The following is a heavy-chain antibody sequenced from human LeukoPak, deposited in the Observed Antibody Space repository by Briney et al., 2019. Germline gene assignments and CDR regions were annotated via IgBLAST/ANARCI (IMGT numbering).Heavy chain of an antibody. D-gene: IGHD2-15*01. CDR1: GGSISSGGYY. V-gene: IGHV4-31*03. CDR2: IYYSGST. CDR3: ARTEVVAATITHFDY. Sequence: SQTLSLTCTVSGGSISSGGYYWSWIRQHPGKGLEWIGYIYYSGSTSYNPSLKSRVIISVDTSKNQFSLKLSSVTPADTAVYYCARTEVVAATITHFDYWGQGTLVTVSS. J-gene: IGHJ4*02.